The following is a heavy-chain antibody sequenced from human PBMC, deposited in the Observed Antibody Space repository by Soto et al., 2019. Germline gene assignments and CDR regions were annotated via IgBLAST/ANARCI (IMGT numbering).Heavy chain of an antibody. CDR3: ARDSYSNSSSWYFDF. D-gene: IGHD1-26*01. CDR2: IYHTGTL. J-gene: IGHJ4*02. V-gene: IGHV4-30-2*01. CDR1: GGSITSSGYS. Sequence: SETLSLTCTVSGGSITSSGYSWNWIRQAPGKGLEWIGFIYHTGTLYYNPSLKSRVTISLDRSENLFSLKLSSVTAADTAVYFCARDSYSNSSSWYFDFWGQGTLVTVSS.